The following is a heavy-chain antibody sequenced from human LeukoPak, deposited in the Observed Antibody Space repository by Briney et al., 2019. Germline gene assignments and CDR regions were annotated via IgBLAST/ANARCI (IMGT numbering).Heavy chain of an antibody. V-gene: IGHV5-51*01. D-gene: IGHD1-26*01. CDR1: GYSFTSYW. CDR2: IYPGDSDT. Sequence: GESLKISCKGSGYSFTSYWIGWVRQMPGKGLEWMGIIYPGDSDTRYSPSFQGQVTISADKSISTAYLQWSSLEASDTAMYYCARSRVWWELLQGFDYWGQGTLVTVSS. J-gene: IGHJ4*02. CDR3: ARSRVWWELLQGFDY.